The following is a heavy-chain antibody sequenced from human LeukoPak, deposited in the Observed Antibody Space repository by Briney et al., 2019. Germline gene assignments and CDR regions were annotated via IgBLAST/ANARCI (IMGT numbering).Heavy chain of an antibody. V-gene: IGHV1-69*05. Sequence: VASVTVSCKASGGTFSSYAISWVRQAPGQGLEWMGGTIPIFGTANYAQKFQGRVTITTDESTSTAYMELSSLRSEDTAVYYCARVNPSYSSSREYWYFDLWGRGTLVTVSS. J-gene: IGHJ2*01. D-gene: IGHD6-13*01. CDR1: GGTFSSYA. CDR3: ARVNPSYSSSREYWYFDL. CDR2: TIPIFGTA.